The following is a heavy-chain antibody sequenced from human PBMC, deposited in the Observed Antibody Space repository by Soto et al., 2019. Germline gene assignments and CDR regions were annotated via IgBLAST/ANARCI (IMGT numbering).Heavy chain of an antibody. D-gene: IGHD3-22*01. J-gene: IGHJ4*02. V-gene: IGHV4-39*01. Sequence: QLQLQESGPGLVKPSETLSLTCTVSGDSVTISDYYWGWIRQPPGQGLEWIGSIHYSGSTYYNPSLKSRVTISGDTSKKQFSLKLTSVTAADAAVYYSAAHDSGGYYAEYWGQGTLVTVSA. CDR2: IHYSGST. CDR3: AAHDSGGYYAEY. CDR1: GDSVTISDYY.